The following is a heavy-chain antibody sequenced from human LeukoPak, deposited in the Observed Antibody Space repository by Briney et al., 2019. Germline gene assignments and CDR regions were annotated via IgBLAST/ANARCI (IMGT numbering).Heavy chain of an antibody. CDR3: AKAVSGNYIKGFDY. J-gene: IGHJ4*02. D-gene: IGHD1-26*01. V-gene: IGHV3-23*01. CDR2: ISGSGGST. CDR1: GFTFSSYA. Sequence: SGGSLRLSCAASGFTFSSYAMNWVRQAPGKGLEWVSAISGSGGSTYYADSVKGRFTISRDNSKNTLYLQMNSLRAEDTAVYYCAKAVSGNYIKGFDYWGQGILVTVSS.